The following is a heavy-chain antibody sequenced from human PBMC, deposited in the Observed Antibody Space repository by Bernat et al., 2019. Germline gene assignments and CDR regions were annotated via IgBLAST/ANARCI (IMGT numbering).Heavy chain of an antibody. V-gene: IGHV4-39*01. J-gene: IGHJ4*02. Sequence: QLQLQESGPGLVKPSETLSLSCSVSSGSISSRSYYWAWIRQPPGKGLEWIGTFFHSGGTYYNPSLKSRVTISVDTSKNQFSLKLSSVTAADTAVYYCARGYCSGGSCYSTYWGQGTLVTVSS. D-gene: IGHD2-15*01. CDR2: FFHSGGT. CDR1: SGSISSRSYY. CDR3: ARGYCSGGSCYSTY.